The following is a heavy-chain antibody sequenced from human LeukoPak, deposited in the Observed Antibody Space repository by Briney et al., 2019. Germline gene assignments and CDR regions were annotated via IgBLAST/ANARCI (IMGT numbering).Heavy chain of an antibody. CDR3: ATSTLYSSGWYWWFDY. V-gene: IGHV1-24*01. CDR2: FDPEDGET. CDR1: GYTLTELS. D-gene: IGHD6-19*01. Sequence: ASVKVSCKVSGYTLTELSMHWVRQAPGKGLEWKGGFDPEDGETIYAQKFQGRVTMTEDTSTDTAYMELSSLRSEDTAVYYCATSTLYSSGWYWWFDYWGQGTLVTVSS. J-gene: IGHJ4*02.